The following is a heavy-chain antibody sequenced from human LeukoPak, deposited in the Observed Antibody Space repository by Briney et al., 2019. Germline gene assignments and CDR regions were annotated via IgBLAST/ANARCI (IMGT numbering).Heavy chain of an antibody. Sequence: ASVKVPCKASGYTFTNYGISWVRQAPGQGLEWMGWISAYNGNTKYVQKVQGRVIMTTDTSTSTAYMELRSLRSDDTAVYYCARCKYYDFWSGYYNPNYYYYGMDVWGQGTTVTVSS. CDR1: GYTFTNYG. CDR2: ISAYNGNT. CDR3: ARCKYYDFWSGYYNPNYYYYGMDV. V-gene: IGHV1-18*01. J-gene: IGHJ6*02. D-gene: IGHD3-3*01.